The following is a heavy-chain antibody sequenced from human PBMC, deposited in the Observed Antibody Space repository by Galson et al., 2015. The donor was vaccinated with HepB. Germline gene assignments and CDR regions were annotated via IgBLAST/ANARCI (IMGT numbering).Heavy chain of an antibody. V-gene: IGHV1-18*04. Sequence: SVKVSCKASGYTFTDYHISWVRQAPGQGLEWMGWIGGDNGNVNYAQKVQGRVTMTADSSTSTAYMELTSLRSEDTAVYYCARDASYTSAWSSDYWGQGTLVTVSS. CDR3: ARDASYTSAWSSDY. CDR1: GYTFTDYH. CDR2: IGGDNGNV. J-gene: IGHJ4*02. D-gene: IGHD6-19*01.